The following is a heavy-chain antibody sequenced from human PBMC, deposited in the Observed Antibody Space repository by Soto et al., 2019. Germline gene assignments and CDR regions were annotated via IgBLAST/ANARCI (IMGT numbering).Heavy chain of an antibody. CDR2: ISRSSSEI. D-gene: IGHD3-10*01. CDR1: GFSVSVYS. J-gene: IGHJ6*03. CDR3: ASWFPPSYYYYYYMDV. Sequence: GGSLRLSCVASGFSVSVYSSICVRPAPGKGLEWVAYISRSSSEIYYVDSVKGRFTISRDNAKNSLYLQMNSLRAEDTAVYYCASWFPPSYYYYYYMDVWGKGTTVTVSS. V-gene: IGHV3-21*05.